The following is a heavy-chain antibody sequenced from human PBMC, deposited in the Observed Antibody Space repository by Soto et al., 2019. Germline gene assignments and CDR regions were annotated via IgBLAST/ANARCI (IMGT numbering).Heavy chain of an antibody. CDR2: IIPIFGTA. V-gene: IGHV1-69*01. CDR3: ARGTPTYYYDSSGYREFDY. Sequence: QVPLVQSGAEVKKPGSSVTVSCQASGGTFSSSAISWVRQAPGQGLEWMGGIIPIFGTANYAQKFQGRVTITADESTSTVYMELSSLRSEDTAVYYCARGTPTYYYDSSGYREFDYWGQGTLVTVSS. J-gene: IGHJ4*02. CDR1: GGTFSSSA. D-gene: IGHD3-22*01.